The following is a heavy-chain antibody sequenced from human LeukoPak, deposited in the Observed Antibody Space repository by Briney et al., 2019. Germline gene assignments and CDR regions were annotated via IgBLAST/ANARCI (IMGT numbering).Heavy chain of an antibody. CDR1: GFTFSSYS. CDR3: ARDPAYCGGDCPPLYGWFDP. V-gene: IGHV3-21*01. Sequence: GGSLRLSCAASGFTFSSYSMNWVRQAPGKGLEWVSSISSSSSYIYYADSVKGRFTISRDNSKNTLYLQMNSLRAEDTAVYYCARDPAYCGGDCPPLYGWFDPWGQGTLVTVSS. J-gene: IGHJ5*02. CDR2: ISSSSSYI. D-gene: IGHD2-21*02.